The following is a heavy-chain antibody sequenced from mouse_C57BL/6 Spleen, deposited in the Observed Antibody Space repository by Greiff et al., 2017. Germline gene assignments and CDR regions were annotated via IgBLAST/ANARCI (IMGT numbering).Heavy chain of an antibody. Sequence: EVQLLQSGPGLVKPSPSLSLTCSVTGYSITSGSYWNWIRQFPGNKLEWMGYISYDGSNNYNPSIKNRISITHDTSKNQFFLKLNSVTTEETATYSCARGPNEHFDYWGQGTTLTVSS. CDR1: GYSITSGSY. CDR2: ISYDGSN. J-gene: IGHJ2*01. V-gene: IGHV3-6*01. CDR3: ARGPNEHFDY.